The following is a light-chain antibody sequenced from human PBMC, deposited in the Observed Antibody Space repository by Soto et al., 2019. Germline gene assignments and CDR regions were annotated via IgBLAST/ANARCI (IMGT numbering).Light chain of an antibody. CDR2: AAS. J-gene: IGKJ2*01. CDR1: QSGDNGY. Sequence: EIVLTQSPGTLSLSPGERAPLSCRAGQSGDNGYLAWYQQKPGQAPRLLIYAASSRATGIPDRFSGSGSGTEFTLTISSLQPDDFATYYCQQYNRYSHTFGQGPRWIS. CDR3: QQYNRYSHT. V-gene: IGKV3-20*01.